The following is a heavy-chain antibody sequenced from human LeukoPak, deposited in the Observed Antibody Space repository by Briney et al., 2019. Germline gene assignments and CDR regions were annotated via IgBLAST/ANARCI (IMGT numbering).Heavy chain of an antibody. J-gene: IGHJ5*01. CDR2: ISDSGST. CDR1: GGSIGTSAYY. Sequence: PSQTLSLTCTVSGGSIGTSAYYWNWLRQHPGKGLEWIGFISDSGSTLYNPSLKSRVTISSDTSKDQFSLKLTSVTAADMAVYYCARGRYSYGWNDSWGQGTLVIVSS. D-gene: IGHD3-16*02. V-gene: IGHV4-31*03. CDR3: ARGRYSYGWNDS.